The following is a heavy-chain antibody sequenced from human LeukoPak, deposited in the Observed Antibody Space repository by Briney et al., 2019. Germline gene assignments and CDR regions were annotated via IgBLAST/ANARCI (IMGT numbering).Heavy chain of an antibody. Sequence: GGSLRLSCTASGFTFNKYAMNWVRQAPGKGPEWVSGISGSGRDTYSADSGKGRFTISRDNSKNTLYLQMHSLRVEDTAVHYCAKPHFDGYYFYFDHWGQGTLVTVSS. D-gene: IGHD3-22*01. CDR3: AKPHFDGYYFYFDH. CDR1: GFTFNKYA. CDR2: ISGSGRDT. J-gene: IGHJ4*02. V-gene: IGHV3-23*01.